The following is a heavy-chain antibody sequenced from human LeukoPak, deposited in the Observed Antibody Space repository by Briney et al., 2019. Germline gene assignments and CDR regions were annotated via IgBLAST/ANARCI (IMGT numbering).Heavy chain of an antibody. CDR1: GGSISSSAYH. J-gene: IGHJ4*02. CDR3: ARGYLVRLGSSAVDY. Sequence: PSETLSLTCTVSGGSISSSAYHWGWIRQPPGKGLEWIGSIHIGGSTYYNPSLKSRVTISVDTSKNQFSLNLRSVTAADTAVYYCARGYLVRLGSSAVDYWGQGTLVTVSS. V-gene: IGHV4-39*01. CDR2: IHIGGST. D-gene: IGHD6-6*01.